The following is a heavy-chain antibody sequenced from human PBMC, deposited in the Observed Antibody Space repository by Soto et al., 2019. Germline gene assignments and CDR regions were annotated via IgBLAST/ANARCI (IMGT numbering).Heavy chain of an antibody. J-gene: IGHJ4*02. Sequence: GRSLRLSCAASGFTFSSYAMSLVRQAQGKGLEWVSAISGSGGSTYYADSVKGRFTISRDNSKNTLYLQMNSLRAEDTAVYYCAKDPYYYDSSGYPVGGFDYWGQGTLVTVSS. CDR1: GFTFSSYA. V-gene: IGHV3-23*01. CDR2: ISGSGGST. D-gene: IGHD3-22*01. CDR3: AKDPYYYDSSGYPVGGFDY.